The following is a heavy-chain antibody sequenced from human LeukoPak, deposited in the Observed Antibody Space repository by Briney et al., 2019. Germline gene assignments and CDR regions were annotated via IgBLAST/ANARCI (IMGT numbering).Heavy chain of an antibody. CDR1: GGSFSGYY. Sequence: SETLSLTCAVYGGSFSGYYWSWIRQPPGKGREWMGEINHSGSTNYNPSLKSRVTISVDTSKNQFSLKLSSVTAADTAVYYCARAHYYGSGSLRYWGQGTLVTVSS. CDR2: INHSGST. J-gene: IGHJ4*02. CDR3: ARAHYYGSGSLRY. D-gene: IGHD3-10*01. V-gene: IGHV4-34*01.